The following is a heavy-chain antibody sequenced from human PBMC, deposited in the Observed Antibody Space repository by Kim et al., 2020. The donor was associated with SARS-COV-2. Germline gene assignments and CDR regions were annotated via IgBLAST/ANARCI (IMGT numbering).Heavy chain of an antibody. CDR3: AKDRVGTIADAFDM. D-gene: IGHD1-26*01. CDR2: ISGGGGIT. CDR1: GFTVSSYA. V-gene: IGHV3-23*01. J-gene: IGHJ3*02. Sequence: GGSLRLSCAVSGFTVSSYAMTWVRQAPGRGLEWVSSISGGGGITDYADSVKGRFTISRDNSNNILYLQMTSLRVEDTALYYCAKDRVGTIADAFDMWGQGTMVTVSS.